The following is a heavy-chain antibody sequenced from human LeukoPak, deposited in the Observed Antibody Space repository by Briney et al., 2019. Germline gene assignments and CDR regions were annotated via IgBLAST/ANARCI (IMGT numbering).Heavy chain of an antibody. CDR2: IYSTGGS. J-gene: IGHJ3*02. Sequence: PSETLSLTCTVSGGSISGRHWSWIRQSAGKGLEWIGIIYSTGGSNYNPSLKSRVAMSLNTSTNRFSLTLTSVTAADTALYFCARRWTGENAFDIWGQGTMVNVAS. CDR1: GGSISGRH. D-gene: IGHD3/OR15-3a*01. V-gene: IGHV4-4*07. CDR3: ARRWTGENAFDI.